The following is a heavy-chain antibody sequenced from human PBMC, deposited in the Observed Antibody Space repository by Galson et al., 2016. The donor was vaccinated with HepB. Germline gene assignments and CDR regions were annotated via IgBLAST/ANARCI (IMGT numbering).Heavy chain of an antibody. V-gene: IGHV3-30*14. CDR2: ISPDGSNK. D-gene: IGHD5-18*01. CDR3: ASDPYSHGSFHY. CDR1: GFNFSTSA. J-gene: IGHJ4*02. Sequence: SLRLSCAASGFNFSTSAVHWLRQAPGKGLEWVAIISPDGSNKYFADSVKGRFTISRDNSKNTLFLQMDSLRVADTALYYCASDPYSHGSFHYWGQGTLVTVSS.